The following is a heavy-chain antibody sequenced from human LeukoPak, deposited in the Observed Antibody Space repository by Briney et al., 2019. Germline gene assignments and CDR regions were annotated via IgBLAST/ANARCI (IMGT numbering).Heavy chain of an antibody. D-gene: IGHD2-2*02. J-gene: IGHJ6*02. Sequence: PGGSLRLSCAASGFTFSSYAMHWVRQAPGKGLEWVAVISYDGSNKYYADSVKGRFTISRDNSKNTLYLQMNSLRAEDTAVYYCARDEYLYSGMDVWGQGTTVTVSS. CDR3: ARDEYLYSGMDV. CDR2: ISYDGSNK. CDR1: GFTFSSYA. V-gene: IGHV3-30*04.